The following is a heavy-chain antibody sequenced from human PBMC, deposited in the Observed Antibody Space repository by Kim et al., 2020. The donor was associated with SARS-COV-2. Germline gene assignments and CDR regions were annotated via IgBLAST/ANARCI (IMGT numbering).Heavy chain of an antibody. CDR2: IYPGDSDT. D-gene: IGHD2-15*01. J-gene: IGHJ6*02. V-gene: IGHV5-51*01. Sequence: GESLKISCKGSGYSFTSYWIGWVLQMPGKGLEWMGIIYPGDSDTRYSPSFQGQVTISADKSISTAYLQWSSLKASDTAMYYCARQGPGDCSGGSCYSPYYYYGMDVWGQGTTVTVSS. CDR3: ARQGPGDCSGGSCYSPYYYYGMDV. CDR1: GYSFTSYW.